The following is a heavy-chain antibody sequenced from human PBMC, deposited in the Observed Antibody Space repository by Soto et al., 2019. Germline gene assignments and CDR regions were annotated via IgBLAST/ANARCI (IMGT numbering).Heavy chain of an antibody. CDR3: ARDPPCSGGSCYYLSAFDI. J-gene: IGHJ3*02. V-gene: IGHV3-7*01. CDR1: GFTFSSYW. D-gene: IGHD2-15*01. CDR2: IKQDGNEK. Sequence: EVQLVESGGGLVQPGGSLRLSCAASGFTFSSYWMSWVRQAPGKGLEWVANIKQDGNEKYYVDSVKGRFTISRDNAKNSLFLQTNSLRAEDTAVYYCARDPPCSGGSCYYLSAFDIWGQGTMVTVSS.